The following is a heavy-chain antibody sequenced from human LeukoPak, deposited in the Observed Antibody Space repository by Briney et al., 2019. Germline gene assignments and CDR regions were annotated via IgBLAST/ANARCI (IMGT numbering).Heavy chain of an antibody. CDR2: INHSGST. CDR1: GGSFSGYY. V-gene: IGHV4-34*01. Sequence: SETLSLTCAVYGGSFSGYYWSWIRQPPGKGLEWIGEINHSGSTNYNPSLKSRVTISVDTSKSQFSLKLSSVTAADTAVYYCARGYDYVWGSYLPPFGYWGQGTLVTVSS. D-gene: IGHD3-16*02. CDR3: ARGYDYVWGSYLPPFGY. J-gene: IGHJ4*02.